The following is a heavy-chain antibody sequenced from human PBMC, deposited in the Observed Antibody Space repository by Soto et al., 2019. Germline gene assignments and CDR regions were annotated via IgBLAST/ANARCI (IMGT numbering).Heavy chain of an antibody. CDR1: GYTFTGYY. V-gene: IGHV1-2*04. J-gene: IGHJ6*03. CDR3: AGNGRLGPGLVVVPGAIPDGGYFYMDV. D-gene: IGHD2-2*01. Sequence: ASVKVSCKASGYTFTGYYMHWVRQAPGQGLEWMGWINPNSGGTNYAQKFQGWVTMTRDTSISTAYMELSRLRSDDTAVDYWAGNGRLGPGLVVVPGAIPDGGYFYMDVWGKGTTVTISS. CDR2: INPNSGGT.